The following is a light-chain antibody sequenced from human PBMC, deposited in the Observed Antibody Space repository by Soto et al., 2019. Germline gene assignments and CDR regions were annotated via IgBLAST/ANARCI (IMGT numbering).Light chain of an antibody. CDR2: EVS. V-gene: IGLV2-14*01. Sequence: QSALTQPASVSGSPGQSFTLSCTGTSSEVGGYKYVSWYQQHPGKTPKLLIYEVSNRPSGVSSRFSGPKSGNTASLTISGLQAEDEADYYCTSYTSSATGVFGGGTKLTVL. CDR3: TSYTSSATGV. J-gene: IGLJ2*01. CDR1: SSEVGGYKY.